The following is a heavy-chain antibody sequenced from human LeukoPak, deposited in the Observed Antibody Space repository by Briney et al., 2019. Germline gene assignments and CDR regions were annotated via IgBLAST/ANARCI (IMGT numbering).Heavy chain of an antibody. CDR1: GGSFTDYF. J-gene: IGHJ6*02. CDR3: ARGRIAKIVVVHSFQYGMDV. CDR2: INDYSGNT. D-gene: IGHD3-22*01. Sequence: SETLSLTCDVFGGSFTDYFWTWIRQSPGKGLEWIGEINDYSGNTNYNPSLNSRVSISLEKSKNQFSLELRSMTAADTAVYYCARGRIAKIVVVHSFQYGMDVWGQGTTVTVSS. V-gene: IGHV4-34*01.